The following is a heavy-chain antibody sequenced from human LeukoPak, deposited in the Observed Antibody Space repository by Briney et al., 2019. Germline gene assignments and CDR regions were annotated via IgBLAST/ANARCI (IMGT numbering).Heavy chain of an antibody. D-gene: IGHD3-10*01. J-gene: IGHJ4*02. CDR3: ARLGGGDGYFDY. CDR2: IYYSGST. CDR1: GGSISSSSYY. Sequence: MPSETLSLTCTVSGGSISSSSYYWGWIRQPPGKGLEWIGSIYYSGSTYYNPSLKSRVTISVDTSKNQFSLKLSSVTAADTAVYYCARLGGGDGYFDYWGQGTLVTVSS. V-gene: IGHV4-39*01.